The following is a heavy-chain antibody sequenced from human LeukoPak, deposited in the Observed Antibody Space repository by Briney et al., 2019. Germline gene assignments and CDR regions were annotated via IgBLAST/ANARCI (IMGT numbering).Heavy chain of an antibody. D-gene: IGHD3-3*01. CDR1: GFTFSDYY. CDR3: AKDPSSITIFGVVTHFDY. J-gene: IGHJ4*02. V-gene: IGHV3-11*04. Sequence: PGGSLRLSCAASGFTFSDYYMSWIRQAPGKGPEWVSYISSSGSTIYYADSVKGRFTISRDNAKNSLYLQMNSLRAEDTAVYYCAKDPSSITIFGVVTHFDYWGQGTLVTVSS. CDR2: ISSSGSTI.